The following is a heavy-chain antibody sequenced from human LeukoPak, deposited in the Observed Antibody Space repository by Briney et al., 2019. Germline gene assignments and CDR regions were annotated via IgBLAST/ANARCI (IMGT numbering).Heavy chain of an antibody. D-gene: IGHD5-12*01. J-gene: IGHJ4*02. CDR1: GGSINGYY. CDR2: IYYTGST. Sequence: SETLSLTCTASGGSINGYYWSWIRQSPGKGLESLGYIYYTGSTNYNPSLKSRVTISVDTSKNQFSLKLSSVTAADTAVYYCARRGYSGYEVDYWGQGTLVTVSS. CDR3: ARRGYSGYEVDY. V-gene: IGHV4-59*12.